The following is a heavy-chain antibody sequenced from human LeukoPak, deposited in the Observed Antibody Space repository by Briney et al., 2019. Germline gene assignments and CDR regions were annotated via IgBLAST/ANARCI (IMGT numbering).Heavy chain of an antibody. J-gene: IGHJ4*02. CDR3: AREGGYYYDSSAHYYN. CDR1: GFTFSSYA. V-gene: IGHV3-30-3*01. D-gene: IGHD3-22*01. Sequence: PGGSLRLSCAASGFTFSSYAMHRVRQAPGKGLEWVAVISYDGSNKYYADSVKGRFTISRDNSKNTLYLQMNSLRAEDTAVYYCAREGGYYYDSSAHYYNWGQGTLVTVSS. CDR2: ISYDGSNK.